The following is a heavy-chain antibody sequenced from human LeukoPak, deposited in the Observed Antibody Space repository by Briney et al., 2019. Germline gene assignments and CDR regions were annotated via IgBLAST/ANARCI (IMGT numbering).Heavy chain of an antibody. Sequence: PSETLSLTGTVSGASISNYYWSWIRQPPGKGLECIGYVSYSGRTNHNPSLKSRVTISADTSKNQFSLKLTSVTAADTAVYYCARHERGAENLDYWGQGTVVTVSS. CDR3: ARHERGAENLDY. V-gene: IGHV4-59*08. CDR1: GASISNYY. D-gene: IGHD1-1*01. CDR2: VSYSGRT. J-gene: IGHJ4*02.